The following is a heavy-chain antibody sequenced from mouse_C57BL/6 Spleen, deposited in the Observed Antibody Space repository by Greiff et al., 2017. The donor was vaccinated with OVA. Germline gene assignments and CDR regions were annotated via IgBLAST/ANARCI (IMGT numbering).Heavy chain of an antibody. V-gene: IGHV5-4*01. CDR3: ARDAGGCAY. J-gene: IGHJ3*01. CDR2: ISDGGSYT. Sequence: EVMLVESGGGLVKPGGSLKLSCAASGFTFSSYAMSWVRQTPEKRLEWVATISDGGSYTYYPDNVQGRFTISRDNAKNNLYLQMSHMKSEDTAMYYCARDAGGCAYWGQGTLVTVSA. CDR1: GFTFSSYA.